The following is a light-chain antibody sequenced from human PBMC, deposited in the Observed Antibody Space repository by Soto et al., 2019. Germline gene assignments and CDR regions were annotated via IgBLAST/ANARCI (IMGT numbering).Light chain of an antibody. CDR2: LAS. CDR3: QYLNSFPLT. CDR1: QGIRNY. J-gene: IGKJ4*01. V-gene: IGKV1-9*01. Sequence: IQLTQSPSSLSASVGDRVTITCRVSQGIRNYLAWYQQKPGKAPNLLIYLASTLQGGVPSRFSGSGSGTDFSLTISSLQPEDVATYYCQYLNSFPLTFGGGTKVELK.